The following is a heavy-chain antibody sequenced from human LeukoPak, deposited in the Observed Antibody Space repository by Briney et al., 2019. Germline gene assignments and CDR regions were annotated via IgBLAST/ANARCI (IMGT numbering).Heavy chain of an antibody. CDR1: GGSISSYY. V-gene: IGHV4-59*01. Sequence: PSETLSLTCTVSGGSISSYYWSWIRQPPGKGLEWIGYIYYSGSTNYNPSLKSRGTTSVDTSKNQFSLKLSSVTAADTAVYYCARDYYDSSENAFDIWGQGTMVTVSS. CDR2: IYYSGST. J-gene: IGHJ3*02. D-gene: IGHD3-22*01. CDR3: ARDYYDSSENAFDI.